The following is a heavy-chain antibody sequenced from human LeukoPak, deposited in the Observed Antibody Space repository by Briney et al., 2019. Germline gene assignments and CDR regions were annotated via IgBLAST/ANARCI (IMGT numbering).Heavy chain of an antibody. CDR3: ARDLFAAVAGTVAYYYYGMDV. D-gene: IGHD6-19*01. CDR1: GGSISSYY. Sequence: SETLSLTCTVSGGSISSYYWSWIRQPAGKGLEWIGRIYTSGSTNYNPSLKSRVTISVDTSKNQFSLKLSSVTAADTAVYYCARDLFAAVAGTVAYYYYGMDVWGQGTTVTVSS. CDR2: IYTSGST. V-gene: IGHV4-4*07. J-gene: IGHJ6*02.